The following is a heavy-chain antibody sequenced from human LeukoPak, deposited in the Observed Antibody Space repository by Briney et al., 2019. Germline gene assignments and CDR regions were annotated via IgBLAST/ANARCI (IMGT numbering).Heavy chain of an antibody. Sequence: RGSLRLSCAASGFTFSSYGVHWGRQAPGKGLEWVAVISYDGSNKYYADSVKGRFTISRDNSKNTLYLQMNSLRAEDTAVYYCAKDGSGYYLDYWGQGTLVTVSS. CDR1: GFTFSSYG. CDR2: ISYDGSNK. J-gene: IGHJ4*02. D-gene: IGHD3-22*01. CDR3: AKDGSGYYLDY. V-gene: IGHV3-30*18.